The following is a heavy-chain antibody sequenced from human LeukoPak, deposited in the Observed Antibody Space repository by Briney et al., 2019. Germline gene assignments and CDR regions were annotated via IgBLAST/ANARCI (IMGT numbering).Heavy chain of an antibody. D-gene: IGHD2-2*01. J-gene: IGHJ6*02. CDR1: GFTVSSNY. V-gene: IGHV3-53*01. Sequence: GGSLRLSCAASGFTVSSNYMSWVRQAPGKGLEWVSVIYSGGSTYYADSVKGRFTISRDNSKNTLYLQMNSLRAEDTAVYYCARDRRYCSSTSCYYPYYYGMDVWGQGTTVTVPS. CDR2: IYSGGST. CDR3: ARDRRYCSSTSCYYPYYYGMDV.